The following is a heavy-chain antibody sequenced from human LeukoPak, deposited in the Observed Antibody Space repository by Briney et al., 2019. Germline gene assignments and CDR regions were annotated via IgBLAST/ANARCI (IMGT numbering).Heavy chain of an antibody. J-gene: IGHJ5*02. CDR2: ITTISHYI. Sequence: GGSLRLSCAASGFTLSDYYMNWVRQAPGKGLEWLSSITTISHYIYYAGAVRGRFTISRDNAKNSLYLQMNSLRGEDTAVYYCARSGGPGTYHQLRYNWFDPWGQGTLVTVSS. V-gene: IGHV3-21*01. CDR1: GFTLSDYY. CDR3: ARSGGPGTYHQLRYNWFDP. D-gene: IGHD3-10*01.